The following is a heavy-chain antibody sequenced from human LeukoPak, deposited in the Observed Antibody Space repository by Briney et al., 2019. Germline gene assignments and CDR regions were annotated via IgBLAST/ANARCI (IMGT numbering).Heavy chain of an antibody. CDR1: GFTFTSSA. J-gene: IGHJ4*02. CDR3: AARTYLTTGVDY. V-gene: IGHV1-58*01. CDR2: IVVGSGNT. D-gene: IGHD1-1*01. Sequence: SVKVSCKASGFTFTSSAVQWVRQTRGQRLEWIGWIVVGSGNTNYAQKFQERVTITRDMSTSTAYMELSSLRSEDTAVYYCAARTYLTTGVDYWSQGTLVTVSS.